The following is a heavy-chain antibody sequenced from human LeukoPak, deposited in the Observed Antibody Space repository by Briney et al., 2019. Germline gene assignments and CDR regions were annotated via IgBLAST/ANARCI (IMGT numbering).Heavy chain of an antibody. J-gene: IGHJ4*02. D-gene: IGHD5-18*01. CDR3: ARAHTAMVYYFDY. CDR1: GFTFSSYS. CDR2: IGSSSSYI. Sequence: GGSLRLSCAASGFTFSSYSMNWVSQAPGKGLEWVSSIGSSSSYIYYADSVKGRFTISRDNAKNSLYLQMNSLRAEDTAVYYCARAHTAMVYYFDYWGQGTLVTVSS. V-gene: IGHV3-21*01.